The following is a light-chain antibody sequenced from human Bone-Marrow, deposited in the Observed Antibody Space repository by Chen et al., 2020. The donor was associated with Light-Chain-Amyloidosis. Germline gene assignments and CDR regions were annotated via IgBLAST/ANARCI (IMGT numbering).Light chain of an antibody. V-gene: IGLV3-25*03. CDR1: ALSKRY. J-gene: IGLJ3*02. CDR2: KDT. Sequence: ELTQPSSVSVSPGQTATFTCSGDALSKRYVYWYQQRPGQAPLMIIYKDTERPSGIPERFSGSASGTTVTLTINGVQADDEADYYCQSYQGSSQGVFGGGTKLTVL. CDR3: QSYQGSSQGV.